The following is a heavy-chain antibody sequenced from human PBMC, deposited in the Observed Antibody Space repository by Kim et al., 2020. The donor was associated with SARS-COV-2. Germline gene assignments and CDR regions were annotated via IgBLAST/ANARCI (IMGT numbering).Heavy chain of an antibody. CDR1: GGSISSYY. V-gene: IGHV4-59*13. J-gene: IGHJ4*02. CDR2: IYYSGST. D-gene: IGHD1-26*01. Sequence: SETLSLTCTVSGGSISSYYWSWIRHPPGKGLEWIGYIYYSGSTNYNPSLKSRVTISVDTSKNQFSLKLSSVTAADTAVYYCARYRNKGHYFDYWGQGTLVTVSS. CDR3: ARYRNKGHYFDY.